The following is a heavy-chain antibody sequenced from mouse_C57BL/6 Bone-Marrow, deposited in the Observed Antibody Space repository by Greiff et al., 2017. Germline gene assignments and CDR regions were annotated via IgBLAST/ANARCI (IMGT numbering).Heavy chain of an antibody. CDR3: ARWGYYGSSYGFAY. V-gene: IGHV1-18*01. CDR1: GYTFTDYN. Sequence: VQLKESGPELVKPGASVKIPCKASGYTFTDYNMDWVKQSHGKSLEWIGDINPNNGGTIYNQKFKGKATLTVDKSSSTAYMELRSLTSEDTAVYYCARWGYYGSSYGFAYWGQGTLVTVSA. J-gene: IGHJ3*01. CDR2: INPNNGGT. D-gene: IGHD1-1*01.